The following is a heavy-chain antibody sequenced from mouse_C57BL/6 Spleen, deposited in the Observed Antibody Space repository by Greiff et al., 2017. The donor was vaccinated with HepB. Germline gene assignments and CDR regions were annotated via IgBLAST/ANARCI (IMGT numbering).Heavy chain of an antibody. CDR3: ARECYYGSSLYWYFDV. V-gene: IGHV1-39*01. CDR2: INPNYGTT. Sequence: EVKLQESGPELVKPGASVKISCKASGYSFTDYNMNWVKQSNGKSLEWIGVINPNYGTTSYNQKFKGKATLTVDQSSSTAYMQLNSLTSEDSAVYYCARECYYGSSLYWYFDVWGTGTTVTVSS. J-gene: IGHJ1*03. D-gene: IGHD1-1*01. CDR1: GYSFTDYN.